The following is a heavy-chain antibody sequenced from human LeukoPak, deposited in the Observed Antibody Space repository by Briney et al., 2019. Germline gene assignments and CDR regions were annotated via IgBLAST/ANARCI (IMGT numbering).Heavy chain of an antibody. D-gene: IGHD6-13*01. V-gene: IGHV1-2*02. CDR3: ATTRIAAAGNGWFDP. CDR1: GYTFTGYY. CDR2: INPNSGGT. Sequence: ASVKVSCKASGYTFTGYYMHWVRQAPGQGLEWMGWINPNSGGTNYAQKFQGRVTMTRDTSISTAYMELSRLRSDDTAEYYCATTRIAAAGNGWFDPWGQGTLVTVSS. J-gene: IGHJ5*02.